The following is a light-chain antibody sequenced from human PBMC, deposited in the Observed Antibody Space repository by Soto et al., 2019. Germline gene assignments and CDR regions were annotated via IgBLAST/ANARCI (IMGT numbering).Light chain of an antibody. J-gene: IGKJ1*01. CDR1: QSIRSPF. CDR3: GSGEWT. CDR2: GAS. V-gene: IGKV3-20*01. Sequence: EIVLTQSPATLSLSPGERATLSCRASQSIRSPFLAWYQQKPGQAPRLFIHGASSTATGIPARFSGSGSGTGFALTVSRLEPDDFAVYCCGSGEWTFGRGTKVE.